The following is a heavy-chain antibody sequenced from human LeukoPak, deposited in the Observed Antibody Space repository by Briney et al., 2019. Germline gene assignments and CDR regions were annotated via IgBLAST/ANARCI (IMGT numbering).Heavy chain of an antibody. CDR3: ASNLLTGYLKGNYFDY. Sequence: SQTLSLTCAVSGGSISSGGYSWSWIRQPPGKGLEWIGYIYHSGSTYYNPSLKSRVTISVDRSKNQFSLKLSSVTAADTAVYYCASNLLTGYLKGNYFDYWGQGTLVTVSS. D-gene: IGHD3-9*01. V-gene: IGHV4-30-2*01. CDR2: IYHSGST. CDR1: GGSISSGGYS. J-gene: IGHJ4*02.